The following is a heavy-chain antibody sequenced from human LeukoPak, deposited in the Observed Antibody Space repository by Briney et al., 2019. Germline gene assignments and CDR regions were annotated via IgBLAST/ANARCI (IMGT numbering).Heavy chain of an antibody. CDR2: IWYDGSNK. J-gene: IGHJ4*02. Sequence: PGRSLRLSCAASGFTFSSYGMHWVRQAPGKGLEWVAVIWYDGSNKYYADSVKGRFTISRDNSKNTLYLQMNSLRAEDTAVYYCAIIPWPRRGYFDYWGQGTLVTVSS. V-gene: IGHV3-33*01. CDR3: AIIPWPRRGYFDY. CDR1: GFTFSSYG. D-gene: IGHD3-10*01.